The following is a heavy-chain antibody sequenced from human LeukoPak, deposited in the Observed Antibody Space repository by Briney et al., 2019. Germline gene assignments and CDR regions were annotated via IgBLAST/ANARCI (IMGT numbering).Heavy chain of an antibody. J-gene: IGHJ4*02. V-gene: IGHV3-21*01. D-gene: IGHD2-2*01. CDR1: GFTFSSYS. Sequence: GVSLRLSCAASGFTFSSYSMSWVRQGPGKGLEWVSSISSSSSYIYYADSVKGRFTISRDNAKNSLYLQMNSLRAEDTAVYYCARGSSSCFDYWGQGTLVTVSS. CDR2: ISSSSSYI. CDR3: ARGSSSCFDY.